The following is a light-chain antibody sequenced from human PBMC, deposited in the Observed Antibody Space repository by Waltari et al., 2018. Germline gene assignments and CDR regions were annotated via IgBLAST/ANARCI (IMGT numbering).Light chain of an antibody. CDR3: QQYYSAPLT. J-gene: IGKJ4*01. Sequence: DIVMTQSPDSLAVSLGERATINCKSSQSVLSSSNNKNYIVWYQQKPGQPPKLLIYWASTREFGVPDRFSGSGSGTDFNLTISSLQAEDVAVYYCQQYYSAPLTFGGGTKVEIK. CDR1: QSVLSSSNNKNY. CDR2: WAS. V-gene: IGKV4-1*01.